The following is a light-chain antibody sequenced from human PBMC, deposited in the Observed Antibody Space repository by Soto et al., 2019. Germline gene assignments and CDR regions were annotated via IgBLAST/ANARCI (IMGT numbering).Light chain of an antibody. Sequence: EIMLTQPPGTLSLSPGERATLSCRASQSVSSSYLALYQQKPGQAPRILIYGASSRATGIPDRFSGSGSGTDFTLTISRLEPEDFAVYYCQQYGSSPWTFGQGTKVDIK. J-gene: IGKJ1*01. V-gene: IGKV3-20*01. CDR3: QQYGSSPWT. CDR2: GAS. CDR1: QSVSSSY.